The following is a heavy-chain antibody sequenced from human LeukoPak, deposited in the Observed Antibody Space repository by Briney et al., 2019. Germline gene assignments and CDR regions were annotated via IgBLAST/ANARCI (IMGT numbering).Heavy chain of an antibody. CDR1: GGTSSSYA. D-gene: IGHD4-17*01. CDR2: IIPILGIA. Sequence: SVKVSCKASGGTSSSYAISWVRQAPGQGLEWMGRIIPILGIANYTQKFQGRVTITADKSTSTAYIELSSLRSEDTAVYYCAREGHDYAFDYWGQGTLVTVSS. V-gene: IGHV1-69*04. J-gene: IGHJ4*02. CDR3: AREGHDYAFDY.